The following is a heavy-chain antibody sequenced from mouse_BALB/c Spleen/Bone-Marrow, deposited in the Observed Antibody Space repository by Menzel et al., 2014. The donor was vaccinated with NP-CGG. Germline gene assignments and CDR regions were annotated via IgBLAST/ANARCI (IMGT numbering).Heavy chain of an antibody. CDR3: ARYYYGSSLFDY. J-gene: IGHJ2*01. Sequence: VQLQQSGAELVKPGASVKLSCTASGFNIKDTYMHWVKQRPEQGLEWIGRIDPANGNTKYDPKLQGKATITADTSSNTASLQLSSLTSEDTAVYYCARYYYGSSLFDYWGQGATLTVSS. CDR1: GFNIKDTY. V-gene: IGHV14-3*02. CDR2: IDPANGNT. D-gene: IGHD1-1*01.